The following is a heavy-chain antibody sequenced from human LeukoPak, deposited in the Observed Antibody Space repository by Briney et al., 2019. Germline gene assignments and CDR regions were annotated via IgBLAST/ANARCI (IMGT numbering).Heavy chain of an antibody. V-gene: IGHV4-39*01. Sequence: SETLSLTCTLSGGSVSSSAYYWGWIRQPPGKGLEWIGSIYYSGSTYYNPSLKSRVTISVDTSKNQFSLKLSSVTAADTAVYYCARQGYADFSSRPFDYWGQGTLVTVSS. CDR2: IYYSGST. CDR1: GGSVSSSAYY. CDR3: ARQGYADFSSRPFDY. J-gene: IGHJ4*02. D-gene: IGHD4-17*01.